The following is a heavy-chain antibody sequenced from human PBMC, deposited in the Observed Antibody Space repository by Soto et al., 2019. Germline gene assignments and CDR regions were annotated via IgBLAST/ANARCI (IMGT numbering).Heavy chain of an antibody. CDR3: ARDPADSSGYYPNWFDP. D-gene: IGHD3-22*01. CDR1: GFTFSSYA. J-gene: IGHJ5*02. CDR2: ISYDGSNK. V-gene: IGHV3-30-3*01. Sequence: QVQLVESGGGVVQPGRSLRLSCAASGFTFSSYAMHWVRQAPGKGLEWVAVISYDGSNKYYADSVKGRFTISRDNSKNTRYLQMNSLGAEDTAVYYCARDPADSSGYYPNWFDPWGQGTLVTVSS.